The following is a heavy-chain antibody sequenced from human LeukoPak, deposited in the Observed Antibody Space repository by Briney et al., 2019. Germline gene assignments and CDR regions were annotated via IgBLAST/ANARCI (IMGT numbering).Heavy chain of an antibody. J-gene: IGHJ4*02. Sequence: GGSLRLSCAASGFTFSSYAMTWVRQAPGKGLEWVSAISGSGGSTYYADSVKGRFTISRDNSKNTLYLQMNSLRAEDTAVYYCAKSDRGYSYGYPFYYFDYWGQGTLVTVSS. V-gene: IGHV3-23*01. D-gene: IGHD5-18*01. CDR2: ISGSGGST. CDR3: AKSDRGYSYGYPFYYFDY. CDR1: GFTFSSYA.